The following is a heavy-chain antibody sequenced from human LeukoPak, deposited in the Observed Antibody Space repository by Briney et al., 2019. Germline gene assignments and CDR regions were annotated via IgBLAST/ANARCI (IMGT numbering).Heavy chain of an antibody. J-gene: IGHJ6*03. CDR3: ARAHIVVMTAIKGRHYYMDV. CDR1: GYTFTSYD. V-gene: IGHV1-8*01. D-gene: IGHD2-21*02. CDR2: MNPNSGNT. Sequence: ASVKVSCKASGYTFTSYDINWVRQATGQGLEWMGWMNPNSGNTGYAQKFQGRVTMTRNTSISTAYMELSSLRSEDTGVYYCARAHIVVMTAIKGRHYYMDVWGKGTTVTVSS.